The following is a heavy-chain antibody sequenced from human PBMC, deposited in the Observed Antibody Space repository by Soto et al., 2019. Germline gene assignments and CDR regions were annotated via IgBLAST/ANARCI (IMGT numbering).Heavy chain of an antibody. CDR1: GYTFTSYA. CDR3: ARGSGYYDILTGRGDYFDY. D-gene: IGHD3-9*01. Sequence: GASVKVSCKASGYTFTSYAMHWVRQAPGQRLEWMGWINAGNGNTKYSQKFQGRVTITRDTSASTAYMELSSLRSEDTAVYYCARGSGYYDILTGRGDYFDYWGQGTLVTVSS. V-gene: IGHV1-3*01. CDR2: INAGNGNT. J-gene: IGHJ4*02.